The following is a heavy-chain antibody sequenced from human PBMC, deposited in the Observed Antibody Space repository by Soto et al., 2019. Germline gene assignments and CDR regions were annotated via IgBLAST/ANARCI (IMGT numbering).Heavy chain of an antibody. Sequence: SVKVSCKASGFTFTSSAVQWVRQARGQRLEWIGWIVVGSGNTNYAQKFQGRVTMTRVTSTTTVYMELSSLRSDDTAVYYCARAGCGGDCSLDYWGQGTLVTVSS. D-gene: IGHD2-21*02. J-gene: IGHJ4*02. CDR1: GFTFTSSA. V-gene: IGHV1-58*01. CDR2: IVVGSGNT. CDR3: ARAGCGGDCSLDY.